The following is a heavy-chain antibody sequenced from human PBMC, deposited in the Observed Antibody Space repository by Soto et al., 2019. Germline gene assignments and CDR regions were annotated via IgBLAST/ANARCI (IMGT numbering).Heavy chain of an antibody. Sequence: GGSLRLSCAASGFTFSTYSMNWVRQAPWKGLEWVSSISSSSSYIYYADSVKGRFTISRDNAKNSLYLQMNSLRAEDTAVYYRARDLYGSGSYSPPVAFDIWGQGTMVTVSS. CDR3: ARDLYGSGSYSPPVAFDI. CDR1: GFTFSTYS. D-gene: IGHD3-10*01. V-gene: IGHV3-21*01. J-gene: IGHJ3*02. CDR2: ISSSSSYI.